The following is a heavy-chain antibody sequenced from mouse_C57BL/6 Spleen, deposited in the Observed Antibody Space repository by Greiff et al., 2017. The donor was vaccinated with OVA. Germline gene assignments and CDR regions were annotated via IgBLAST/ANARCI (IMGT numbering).Heavy chain of an antibody. J-gene: IGHJ2*01. D-gene: IGHD4-1*01. CDR1: GYTFTSYW. Sequence: QVQLQQSGAELVMPGASVKLSCKASGYTFTSYWMHWVKQRPGQGLEWIGEIDPSDSYTNYNQKFKGKSTLTVDKSSSTAYMQLSSLTSEDSAVYYCARRLTGGGYYFDDWGKGTTLTVSS. CDR3: ARRLTGGGYYFDD. CDR2: IDPSDSYT. V-gene: IGHV1-69*01.